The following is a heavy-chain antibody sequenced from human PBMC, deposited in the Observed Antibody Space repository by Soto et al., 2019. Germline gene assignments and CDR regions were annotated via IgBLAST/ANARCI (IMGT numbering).Heavy chain of an antibody. V-gene: IGHV1-69*06. D-gene: IGHD6-25*01. CDR2: IIPIFGTA. CDR1: GGTFSSYA. J-gene: IGHJ6*02. Sequence: VASVKVSCKASGGTFSSYAISWVRQAPGQGLEWMGGIIPIFGTANYAQKFQGRVTITADKSTSTAYMELSSLRSEDTAVYYCARSGPPALYYYYGMDVWGQGTTVTVSS. CDR3: ARSGPPALYYYYGMDV.